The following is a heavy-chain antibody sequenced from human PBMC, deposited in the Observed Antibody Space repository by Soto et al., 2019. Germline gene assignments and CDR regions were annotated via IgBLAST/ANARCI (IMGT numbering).Heavy chain of an antibody. Sequence: LSLTCAVYGGSFSGYYWSWIRQPPGKGLEWIGEINHSGSTNYNPSLKSRVTISVDTSKNQFSLKLSSVTAADTAVYYCARDARSGDFDYWGQGTLVTVSS. CDR3: ARDARSGDFDY. V-gene: IGHV4-34*01. D-gene: IGHD3-10*01. CDR2: INHSGST. CDR1: GGSFSGYY. J-gene: IGHJ4*02.